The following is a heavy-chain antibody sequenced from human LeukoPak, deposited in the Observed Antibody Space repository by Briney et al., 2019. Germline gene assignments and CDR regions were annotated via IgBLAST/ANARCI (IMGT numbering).Heavy chain of an antibody. CDR1: GFTFSSYW. CDR2: INQDGSEK. V-gene: IGHV3-7*01. CDR3: ASGEVGATLFDY. Sequence: GGSLRLSCAASGFTFSSYWMRWVRQAPGKGLEWVANINQDGSEKYYVDSVKGRFTISRDNGKHSLYLQMNSLRAEDTAVYYCASGEVGATLFDYWGQGALVTVSS. J-gene: IGHJ4*02. D-gene: IGHD1-26*01.